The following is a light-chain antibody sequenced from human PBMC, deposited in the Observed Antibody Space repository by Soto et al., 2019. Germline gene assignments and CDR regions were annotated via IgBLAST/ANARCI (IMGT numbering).Light chain of an antibody. CDR1: QGSRSD. Sequence: AIQVTQSPSSLSASVGDRVTITCRTTQGSRSDLGWYQQKPGKAPKLLIYAASDLQAEVPSRFIGNGSCTYFTLTISSLQAEDFATYYGLQYHDYQWTFGQGTKLEIK. V-gene: IGKV1-6*01. J-gene: IGKJ2*02. CDR3: LQYHDYQWT. CDR2: AAS.